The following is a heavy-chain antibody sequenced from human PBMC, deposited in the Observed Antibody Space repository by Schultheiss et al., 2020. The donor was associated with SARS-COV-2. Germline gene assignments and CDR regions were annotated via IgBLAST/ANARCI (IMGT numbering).Heavy chain of an antibody. D-gene: IGHD1-26*01. V-gene: IGHV3-21*01. CDR3: VREGFYSGFDY. CDR1: GFTFSSYA. Sequence: GGSLRLSCAASGFTFSSYAVTWVRQAPGKGLEWVSSISSSSSYIYYADSVKGRFTISRDNAKNSVYMQMNSLRDEDTAVYYCVREGFYSGFDYWGQGTLVTVSS. CDR2: ISSSSSYI. J-gene: IGHJ4*02.